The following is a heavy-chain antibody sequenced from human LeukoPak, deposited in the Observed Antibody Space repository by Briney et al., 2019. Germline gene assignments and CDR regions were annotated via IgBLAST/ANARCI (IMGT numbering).Heavy chain of an antibody. V-gene: IGHV4-39*01. Sequence: PSETLSLTCTVSGVSISISNYYWGWIRQPPGRGLEWIGSISYSGTYYNPSPKSRLTISVDTSKNHFSLNLRSVTAADTAVYYCARRTSNPVGAIDYWGQGTLVTVSS. J-gene: IGHJ4*02. CDR3: ARRTSNPVGAIDY. CDR2: ISYSGT. CDR1: GVSISISNYY. D-gene: IGHD1-26*01.